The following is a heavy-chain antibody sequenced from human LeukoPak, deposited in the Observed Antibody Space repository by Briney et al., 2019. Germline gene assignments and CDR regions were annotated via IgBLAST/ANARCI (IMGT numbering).Heavy chain of an antibody. CDR1: GFSFNNYA. J-gene: IGHJ4*02. CDR2: IIASSGAT. CDR3: VKGGYDYIEVAYFDF. V-gene: IGHV3-23*01. Sequence: GRSLRLSCAASGFSFNNYAMSWVRQAPGKGLEWVSIIIASSGATFYADSVKGRFTISRDTSKNTLYLQLNSLRLEDTAVYYCVKGGYDYIEVAYFDFWGQGTLVTVSS. D-gene: IGHD5-12*01.